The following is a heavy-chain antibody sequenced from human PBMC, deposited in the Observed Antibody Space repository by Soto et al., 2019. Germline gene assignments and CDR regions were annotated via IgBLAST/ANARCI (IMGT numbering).Heavy chain of an antibody. J-gene: IGHJ6*02. CDR3: AKDRSVAGHYYYGMDV. CDR2: ISGSGGST. Sequence: GGSLRLSCAASGFTFSSYAMSWVRQAPGKGLEWVSAISGSGGSTYYADSVKGRFTISRDNSKNTLYLQMNSLRAEDTAVYYCAKDRSVAGHYYYGMDVWGQGTTVTVSS. CDR1: GFTFSSYA. D-gene: IGHD6-19*01. V-gene: IGHV3-23*01.